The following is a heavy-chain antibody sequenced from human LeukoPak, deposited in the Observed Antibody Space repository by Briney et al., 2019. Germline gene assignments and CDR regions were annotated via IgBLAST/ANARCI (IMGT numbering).Heavy chain of an antibody. V-gene: IGHV4-59*01. CDR3: ARVASAAVFAY. Sequence: PSETLSLTCTVSGGSISSYYWSWIRQPPGKGLEWIGYIYYSGSTNYNPSLKSRVTISVDTSKNQFSLKLSSVTAADTAVYYCARVASAAVFAYWGQGTLVTVSS. D-gene: IGHD6-13*01. CDR2: IYYSGST. J-gene: IGHJ4*02. CDR1: GGSISSYY.